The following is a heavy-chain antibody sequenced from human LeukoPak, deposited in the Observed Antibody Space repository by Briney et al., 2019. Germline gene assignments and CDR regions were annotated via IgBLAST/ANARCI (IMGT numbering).Heavy chain of an antibody. CDR3: AREERQWLDYYFDY. CDR2: TYTSGST. Sequence: PGGSLRLSCAASGFTFSSYWMSWVRQAPGKGLEWIGRTYTSGSTNYNPSLKSRVTMSVDTSKNQFSLKLSSVTAADTAVYYCAREERQWLDYYFDYWGQGTLVTVSS. V-gene: IGHV4-4*07. J-gene: IGHJ4*02. D-gene: IGHD6-19*01. CDR1: GFTFSSYW.